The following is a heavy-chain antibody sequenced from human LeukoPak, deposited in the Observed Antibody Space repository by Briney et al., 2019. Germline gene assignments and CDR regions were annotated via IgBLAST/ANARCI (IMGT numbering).Heavy chain of an antibody. J-gene: IGHJ4*02. D-gene: IGHD6-19*01. Sequence: PGGSLRLSCAASGFTVRSNYMSWVRQAPGKGPEWVAFLYAGGSTHYAHSVKGRSTISRDNSKNTLSLQINSLRADDTAIYYCATAKWSSGWYYFDNWGQGTLVTVSS. CDR1: GFTVRSNY. CDR3: ATAKWSSGWYYFDN. CDR2: LYAGGST. V-gene: IGHV3-53*01.